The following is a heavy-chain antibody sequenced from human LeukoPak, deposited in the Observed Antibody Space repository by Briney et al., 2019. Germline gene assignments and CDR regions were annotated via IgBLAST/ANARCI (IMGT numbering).Heavy chain of an antibody. CDR3: ARDGGSSSWYEQFDY. J-gene: IGHJ4*02. CDR1: GFTFSSYS. CDR2: ISSSSSYI. Sequence: GGSLRLSCAASGFTFSSYSMNWVRQAPGKGLEWVSSISSSSSYIYYADSVTGRFTISRDNAKNSLYLQMNSLRAEDTAVYYCARDGGSSSWYEQFDYWGQGTLVTVSS. V-gene: IGHV3-21*01. D-gene: IGHD6-13*01.